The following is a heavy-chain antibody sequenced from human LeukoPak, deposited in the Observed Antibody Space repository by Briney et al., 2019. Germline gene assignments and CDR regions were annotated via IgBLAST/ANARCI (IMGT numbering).Heavy chain of an antibody. V-gene: IGHV4-34*01. CDR3: ARSGSGSSRYYFDY. J-gene: IGHJ4*02. CDR1: GGSFSGYY. Sequence: KASETLSLTCAVYGGSFSGYYWSWIRQPPGKGLEWIGEINHSGSTNYIPSLKSRVTISVDTSKNQFSLKLSSVTAADTAVYYCARSGSGSSRYYFDYWGQGTLVTVSS. CDR2: INHSGST. D-gene: IGHD3-22*01.